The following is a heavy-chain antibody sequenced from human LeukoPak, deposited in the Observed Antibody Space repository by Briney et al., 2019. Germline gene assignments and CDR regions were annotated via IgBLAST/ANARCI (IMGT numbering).Heavy chain of an antibody. J-gene: IGHJ5*02. CDR2: IYPGDSDT. D-gene: IGHD6-19*01. Sequence: GESLQISCKGSGYSFTTYWIGWVRQMPGKGLEWMGIIYPGDSDTRYGPSFQGQVTISADKSISTAYLQWSSLMASDTAMYYCARAGYSSGWYSNKGNWFDPWGQGTLVTVSS. CDR1: GYSFTTYW. CDR3: ARAGYSSGWYSNKGNWFDP. V-gene: IGHV5-51*01.